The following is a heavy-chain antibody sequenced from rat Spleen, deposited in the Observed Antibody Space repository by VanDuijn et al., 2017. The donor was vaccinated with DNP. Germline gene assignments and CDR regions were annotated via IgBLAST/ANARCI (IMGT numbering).Heavy chain of an antibody. J-gene: IGHJ2*01. CDR3: ARHGRRVFDY. D-gene: IGHD1-11*01. CDR2: ISPSGANI. Sequence: EVQLVESGGGLVQPGRSLKLSCVASGFTFSSYWMYWIRQAPTRGLEWVASISPSGANIYYRDSVKGRFTISRDYAKSTLYLQMNSLRSEDMATYYCARHGRRVFDYWGQGVMVTVSS. V-gene: IGHV5-19*01. CDR1: GFTFSSYW.